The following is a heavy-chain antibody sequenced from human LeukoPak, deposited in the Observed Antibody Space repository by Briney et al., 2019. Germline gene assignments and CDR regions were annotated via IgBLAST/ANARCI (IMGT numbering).Heavy chain of an antibody. J-gene: IGHJ6*02. CDR2: INPSGGST. CDR1: GYTFTSYY. Sequence: GASVKVSRKASGYTFTSYYMHWVRQAPGQGLEWMGIINPSGGSTSYAQKFQGRVTMTRDTSTSTVYMELSSLRSEDTAVYYCARRAYYRILGDYYYAMDVWGQGTTVTVSS. V-gene: IGHV1-46*01. D-gene: IGHD2-15*01. CDR3: ARRAYYRILGDYYYAMDV.